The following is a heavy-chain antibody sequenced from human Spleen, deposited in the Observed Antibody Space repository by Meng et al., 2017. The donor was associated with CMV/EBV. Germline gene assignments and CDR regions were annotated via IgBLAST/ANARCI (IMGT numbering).Heavy chain of an antibody. Sequence: GESLKISCAASGCTFSSYSMNWVRQAPGKGLEWVSSISSSSSYIYYADSVKGRFTISRDNAQNSLYLQMNSLRAEDTAVYYCARGISGRLRNPDAFDIWGQGTMVTVSS. V-gene: IGHV3-21*01. D-gene: IGHD6-19*01. CDR2: ISSSSSYI. CDR1: GCTFSSYS. CDR3: ARGISGRLRNPDAFDI. J-gene: IGHJ3*02.